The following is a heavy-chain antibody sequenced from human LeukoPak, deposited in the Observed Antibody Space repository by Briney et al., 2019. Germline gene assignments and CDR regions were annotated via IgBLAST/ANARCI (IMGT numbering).Heavy chain of an antibody. CDR2: VHSSGYT. CDR3: AGYGSGSYHKAFDY. V-gene: IGHV4-59*01. J-gene: IGHJ4*02. Sequence: SETLSLTCSVSGGAISSDYWAWIRQPPGKGLEWIAYVHSSGYTSYNPSLKSRVTISIDTSKNQFSLKLNSVTAADTAVHYCAGYGSGSYHKAFDYWGQGTLVTVSS. D-gene: IGHD3-10*01. CDR1: GGAISSDY.